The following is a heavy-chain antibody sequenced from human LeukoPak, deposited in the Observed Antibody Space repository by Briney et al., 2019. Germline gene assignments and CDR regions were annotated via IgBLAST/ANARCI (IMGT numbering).Heavy chain of an antibody. V-gene: IGHV4-39*01. CDR2: IYYSGST. CDR1: GGSISSSSYY. Sequence: PSETLSLTCTVSGGSISSSSYYWGWIRQPPGKGLEWIGSIYYSGSTYYNPSLKSRVTISVDTSKNQFSLKLSSVTAADTAVYYCARGGGYYGSGSYCWFDPWGQGTLVTVSS. CDR3: ARGGGYYGSGSYCWFDP. D-gene: IGHD3-10*01. J-gene: IGHJ5*02.